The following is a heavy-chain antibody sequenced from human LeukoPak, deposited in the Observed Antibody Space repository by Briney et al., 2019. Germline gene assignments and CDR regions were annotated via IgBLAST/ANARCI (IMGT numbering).Heavy chain of an antibody. CDR1: GFTFGNHW. CDR2: INQDESET. V-gene: IGHV3-7*01. D-gene: IGHD4-17*01. CDR3: ARGMTTES. J-gene: IGHJ4*02. Sequence: GGSLRLSCAGSGFTFGNHWMTWVRQTPGKGLEWVANINQDESETYSVDSVKGRFTISRDNANNLLYLQMNSLKVDDTAVYYCARGMTTESWGQGTLVTVSS.